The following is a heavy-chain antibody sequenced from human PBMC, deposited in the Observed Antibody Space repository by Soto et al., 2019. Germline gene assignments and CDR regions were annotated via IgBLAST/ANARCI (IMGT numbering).Heavy chain of an antibody. CDR1: GFTFSRYW. J-gene: IGHJ4*02. V-gene: IGHV3-7*01. D-gene: IGHD3-22*01. CDR2: IKQDGGEK. CDR3: ARVRVGNYDSSGYFYHGSEY. Sequence: PGGSLRLSCAASGFTFSRYWMSWVRQAPGKGLEWVANIKQDGGEKYYVDSVKGRFTVSRDIAKNSLYLQMSSLRAEDTAVYFCARVRVGNYDSSGYFYHGSEYWGQGTLVTVSS.